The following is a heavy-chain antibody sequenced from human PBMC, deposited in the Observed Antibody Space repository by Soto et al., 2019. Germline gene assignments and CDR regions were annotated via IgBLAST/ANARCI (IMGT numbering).Heavy chain of an antibody. CDR3: ASQEMATKNVDAFDI. Sequence: GESLTISCKGSGYSFTSYRIGWVRQMPGKGLEWMGIIYPGDSDTRYSPSFQGQVTISADKSISTAYLQWSSLKASDTAMYYCASQEMATKNVDAFDIWGQGTMVTVSS. J-gene: IGHJ3*02. D-gene: IGHD5-12*01. CDR2: IYPGDSDT. V-gene: IGHV5-51*01. CDR1: GYSFTSYR.